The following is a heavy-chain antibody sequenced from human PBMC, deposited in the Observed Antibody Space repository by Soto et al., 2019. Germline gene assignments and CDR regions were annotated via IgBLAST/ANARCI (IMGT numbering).Heavy chain of an antibody. J-gene: IGHJ4*02. D-gene: IGHD3-10*01. CDR2: ISRDGNTK. CDR3: ARELASGN. Sequence: QVQLVESGGGVVQPGRSLRLSCAASGFTLCNYGMHWVRQAPGKGLEWVAVISRDGNTKFYADSVKGRFAISKDNSENTLYLQMNSLRLEDTAVYFCARELASGNWGQGTLVTVSS. CDR1: GFTLCNYG. V-gene: IGHV3-30*03.